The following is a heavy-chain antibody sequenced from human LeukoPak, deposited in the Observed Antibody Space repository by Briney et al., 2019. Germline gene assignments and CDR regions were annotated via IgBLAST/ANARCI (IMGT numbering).Heavy chain of an antibody. CDR2: ISYDGSNK. J-gene: IGHJ5*02. CDR1: GFTFSSYA. D-gene: IGHD3-16*02. CDR3: ARGGSAYDYVWGSYRLDP. Sequence: PGGSLRLSCAASGFTFSSYAMHWVRQAPGKGLEWVAVISYDGSNKYYADSVKGRFTISRDNSKNTLYLQMNSLRAEDTAVYYCARGGSAYDYVWGSYRLDPWGQGTLVTVSS. V-gene: IGHV3-30-3*01.